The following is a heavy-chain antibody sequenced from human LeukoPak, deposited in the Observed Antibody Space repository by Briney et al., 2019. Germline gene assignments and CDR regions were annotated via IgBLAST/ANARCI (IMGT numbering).Heavy chain of an antibody. V-gene: IGHV3-20*04. CDR3: ARDNKGLSGYDFWSGYYTGYYYYYYMDV. CDR2: INWNGGST. D-gene: IGHD3-3*01. Sequence: PGGSLRLSCAASGFTFDDYGMSWVRQAPGKGLEWVSGINWNGGSTGYADSVKGRFTISRDNAKNSLYLQMNSLRAEDTALYYCARDNKGLSGYDFWSGYYTGYYYYYYMDVWGKGTTVTVSS. J-gene: IGHJ6*03. CDR1: GFTFDDYG.